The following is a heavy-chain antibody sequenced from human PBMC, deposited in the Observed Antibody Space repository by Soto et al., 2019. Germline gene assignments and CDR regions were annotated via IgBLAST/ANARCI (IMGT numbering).Heavy chain of an antibody. CDR1: GLTISGKKY. CDR2: LYDVDGS. V-gene: IGHV3-53*01. D-gene: IGHD1-1*01. Sequence: DVQLVESGGGLIQPGESLRLSCAAFGLTISGKKYVAWVRQAPGKGLEWVSALYDVDGSFYADSVTGRFTTSSDSSKTTVYIQTNDLRPDDTAVYYCATWHEREHAFDVWGQGTTVTISS. J-gene: IGHJ3*01. CDR3: ATWHEREHAFDV.